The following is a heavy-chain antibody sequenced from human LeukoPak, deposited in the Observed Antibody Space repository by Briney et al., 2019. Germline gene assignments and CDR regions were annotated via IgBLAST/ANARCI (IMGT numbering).Heavy chain of an antibody. V-gene: IGHV3-33*08. Sequence: GGSLRLSCAASGFTFDDYAMHWVRQAPGKGLEWVAVIAYDGSRAFYADSVKGRFTISRDNSKNTMSVQMDDLRAEDTAVYYCTRYNNDHFDYWGQGTLVTVSS. CDR2: IAYDGSRA. CDR3: TRYNNDHFDY. J-gene: IGHJ4*02. CDR1: GFTFDDYA. D-gene: IGHD1-14*01.